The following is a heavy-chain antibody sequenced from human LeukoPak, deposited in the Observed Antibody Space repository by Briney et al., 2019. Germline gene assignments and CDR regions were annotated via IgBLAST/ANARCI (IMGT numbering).Heavy chain of an antibody. V-gene: IGHV1-2*02. D-gene: IGHD2-21*01. J-gene: IGHJ4*02. Sequence: ASVSVFYGSSGYTFNDHYIHWVRQASGQGLVGMGYIGHQSTVRRHPQEMQCRVAMARGASMSTAYMELTRLTSDDTAVYYCVREGEGPLSIDFDYWGQGTLVTVSS. CDR1: GYTFNDHY. CDR3: VREGEGPLSIDFDY. CDR2: IGHQSTVR.